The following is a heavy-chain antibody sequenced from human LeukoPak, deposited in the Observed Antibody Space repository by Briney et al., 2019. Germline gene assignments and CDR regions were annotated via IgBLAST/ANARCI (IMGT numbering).Heavy chain of an antibody. D-gene: IGHD1-26*01. J-gene: IGHJ3*02. Sequence: GASVKVSCKASGGTFSSYAISWVRQAPGQGLEWMGGIIPIFGTANYAQKFQGRVTITADESTSTAYMELSSLRSEDTAVYYCARSSGSYHHPDAFDIWGQGTMVTVSS. CDR2: IIPIFGTA. CDR3: ARSSGSYHHPDAFDI. CDR1: GGTFSSYA. V-gene: IGHV1-69*13.